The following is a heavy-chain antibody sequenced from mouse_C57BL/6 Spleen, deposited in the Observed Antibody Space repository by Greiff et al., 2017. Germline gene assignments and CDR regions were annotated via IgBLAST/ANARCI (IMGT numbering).Heavy chain of an antibody. CDR1: GFTFSSYA. V-gene: IGHV5-4*01. CDR3: AREMRFAY. J-gene: IGHJ3*01. Sequence: VQLKESGGGLVKPGGSLKLSCAASGFTFSSYAMSWVRQTPEKRLEWVATISDGGSYTYYPDKVKGRFTISRDNAKNNLYLQMSHLKAEDTAMYYCAREMRFAYWGQGTLVTVSA. CDR2: ISDGGSYT.